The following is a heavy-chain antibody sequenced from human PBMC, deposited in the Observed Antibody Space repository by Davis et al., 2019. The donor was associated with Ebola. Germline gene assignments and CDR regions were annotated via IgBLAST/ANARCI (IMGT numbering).Heavy chain of an antibody. CDR2: IYPGDSDT. Sequence: GESLKISCKGSGYSFTSYWIGWVRQMPGKGLEWMGIIYPGDSDTRYSPSFQGQVTISVDKSISTAYLQWSSLKASDTAMYYCARRSERGYSYGPDFDYWGQGTLVTVSS. CDR1: GYSFTSYW. D-gene: IGHD5-18*01. CDR3: ARRSERGYSYGPDFDY. J-gene: IGHJ4*02. V-gene: IGHV5-51*01.